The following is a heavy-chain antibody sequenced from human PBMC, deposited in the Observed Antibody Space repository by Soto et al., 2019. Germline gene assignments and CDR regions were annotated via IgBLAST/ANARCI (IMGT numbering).Heavy chain of an antibody. J-gene: IGHJ5*02. V-gene: IGHV1-3*01. Sequence: ASVKVSRKASGYTFRIYGMHWVRQAPGQSLEWMGWINPGNSNTMYSQKFQGRVAITRDTSATTAYMELNSLRSEDTAVYYCATRGGYSYVSWGQGTLVTV. CDR1: GYTFRIYG. CDR3: ATRGGYSYVS. CDR2: INPGNSNT. D-gene: IGHD3-22*01.